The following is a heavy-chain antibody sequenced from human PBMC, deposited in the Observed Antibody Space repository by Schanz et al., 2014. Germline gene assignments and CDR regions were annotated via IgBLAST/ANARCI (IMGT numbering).Heavy chain of an antibody. CDR1: GFTLSSYA. D-gene: IGHD1-1*01. V-gene: IGHV3-23*04. J-gene: IGHJ4*02. Sequence: EVQLVESGGGLVQPGGSLRLSCAASGFTLSSYAMHWVRQAPGKGLEWVSAISGGGGTTYYADSVKGRFTISRDNAKNSLYLEMNSLRAEDTALYYCARDRRNADLDYWGQGTLVTVSS. CDR3: ARDRRNADLDY. CDR2: ISGGGGTT.